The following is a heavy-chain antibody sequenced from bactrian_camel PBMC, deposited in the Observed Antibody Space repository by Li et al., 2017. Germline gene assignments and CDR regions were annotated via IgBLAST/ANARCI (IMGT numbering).Heavy chain of an antibody. CDR3: AASPMATMDSTRFRF. V-gene: IGHV3-3*01. Sequence: HVQLVESGGGSVQAGGSLRLSCAASDTASRYCMGWFRQAPGKEREGVATIYHPGAYTKYADSVKGRFTISQDSRKNTVYLQMNNLKPEDTATYYCAASPMATMDSTRFRFWGQGTQVTVS. D-gene: IGHD4*01. CDR2: IYHPGAYT. CDR1: DTASRYC. J-gene: IGHJ4*01.